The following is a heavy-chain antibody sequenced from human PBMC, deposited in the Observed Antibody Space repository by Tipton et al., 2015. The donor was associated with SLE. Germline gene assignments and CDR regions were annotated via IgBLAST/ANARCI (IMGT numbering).Heavy chain of an antibody. CDR1: SGSVSSGAYY. CDR3: ARTEQGTGSYYRLVFEI. V-gene: IGHV4-39*07. CDR2: IHYSGST. Sequence: GLVKPSETLSLTCTVSSGSVSSGAYYWSWIRQPPGKGLEWIGSIHYSGSTYDNPSFKSRVTISVDTSKNQFSLKLSSVTAADTAVYYCARTEQGTGSYYRLVFEIWGQGTLVTVSS. D-gene: IGHD3-10*01. J-gene: IGHJ4*02.